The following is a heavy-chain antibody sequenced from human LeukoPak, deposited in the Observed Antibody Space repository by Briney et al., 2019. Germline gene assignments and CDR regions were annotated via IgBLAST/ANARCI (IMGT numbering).Heavy chain of an antibody. V-gene: IGHV3-23*01. CDR1: GFTLSSYA. CDR3: ARDRSSSGWYFDY. D-gene: IGHD6-19*01. CDR2: ISGGGDNS. J-gene: IGHJ4*02. Sequence: GGSLRLSCAASGFTLSSYAMSWVRLAPEKGLEWVSAISGGGDNSHYADSVKGRFTISRDNSKNTLYLQMNSLGAEDTAVYYCARDRSSSGWYFDYWGQGTLVTVSS.